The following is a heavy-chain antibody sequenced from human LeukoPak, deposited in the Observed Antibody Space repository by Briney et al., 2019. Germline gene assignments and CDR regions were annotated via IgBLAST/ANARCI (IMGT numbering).Heavy chain of an antibody. V-gene: IGHV3-33*01. J-gene: IGHJ3*02. CDR2: IWSDGINK. Sequence: QSGGSLRLSCAASGFTFSSFGIHWVRQAPGRGLEWVAVIWSDGINKYYGDSVKGRFTISRDSAKNSLYLQMNSLRAEDTAVYYCARGMSSGRYAVDIWGQGTMVTVSS. CDR1: GFTFSSFG. CDR3: ARGMSSGRYAVDI. D-gene: IGHD6-19*01.